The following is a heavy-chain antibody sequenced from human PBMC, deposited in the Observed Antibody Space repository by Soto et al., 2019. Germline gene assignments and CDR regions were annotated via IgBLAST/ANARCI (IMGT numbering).Heavy chain of an antibody. J-gene: IGHJ6*03. Sequence: SETLSLTCAVYGGSFSGYYWSWIRQPPGKGLEWIGEINHSGSTNYNPSLKSRVTISVDTSKNQFSLKLSSVTAADTAVYYCARGKYSYAYYYYYYMDVWGKGTTVTVSS. D-gene: IGHD5-18*01. V-gene: IGHV4-34*01. CDR1: GGSFSGYY. CDR3: ARGKYSYAYYYYYYMDV. CDR2: INHSGST.